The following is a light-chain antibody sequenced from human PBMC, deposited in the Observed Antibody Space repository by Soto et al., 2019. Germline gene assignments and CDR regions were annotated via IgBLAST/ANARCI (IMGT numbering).Light chain of an antibody. CDR1: QSVSSSY. CDR3: QQYGSSP. Sequence: EIVLTQSPGTLSLSPGARAPLSCRASQSVSSSYLAWYQQKPGQAPRLLIYGASSRATGIPDRFSGSGSGTDFTLTISRLEPEDFAVYYCQQYGSSPLGQGTRLEIK. CDR2: GAS. J-gene: IGKJ5*01. V-gene: IGKV3-20*01.